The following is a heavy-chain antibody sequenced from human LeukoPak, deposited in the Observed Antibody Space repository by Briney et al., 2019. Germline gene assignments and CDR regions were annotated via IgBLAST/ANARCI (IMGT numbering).Heavy chain of an antibody. Sequence: GGSLRLSCAASGFTFSSYWMSWVRQAPGKGLEWVANIKQDGSEKYYVDSVKGRFTISRDNAKNSLYLQMNSLRAEDTAVYYCARDLTVGAKIQACAFDIWGQGTMVTVSS. CDR1: GFTFSSYW. V-gene: IGHV3-7*01. CDR2: IKQDGSEK. J-gene: IGHJ3*02. D-gene: IGHD1-26*01. CDR3: ARDLTVGAKIQACAFDI.